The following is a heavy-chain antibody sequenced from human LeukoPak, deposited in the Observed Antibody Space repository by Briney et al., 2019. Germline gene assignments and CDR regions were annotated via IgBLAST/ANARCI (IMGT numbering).Heavy chain of an antibody. J-gene: IGHJ4*02. D-gene: IGHD3-16*01. CDR1: GFTFSSYA. Sequence: GGSLRLSCAASGFTFSSYAMSWVRQAPGKGLEWVSGLTVNGDTTYYADSVKGRFTISRDNSQNTLYLQMNSLGVDDTAVYYCAKDQRWGELRHFDHWGQGTLVTVSS. CDR3: AKDQRWGELRHFDH. CDR2: LTVNGDTT. V-gene: IGHV3-23*01.